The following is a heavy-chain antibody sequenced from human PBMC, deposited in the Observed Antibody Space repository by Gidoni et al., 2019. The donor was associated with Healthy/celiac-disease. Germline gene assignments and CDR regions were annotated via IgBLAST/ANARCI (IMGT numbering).Heavy chain of an antibody. J-gene: IGHJ6*03. CDR3: TTIVVVPAAIYYYYYYMDV. V-gene: IGHV3-15*07. Sequence: EVQLVESGGGLVKPGGSLRLSCAASGFTFSNAWMNWVRQAPGKGLEWVGSIKSKTDGGTTDYAAPVKGRFTISRDDSKNTLYLQMNSLKTEDTAVYYCTTIVVVPAAIYYYYYYMDVWGKGTTVTVSS. CDR1: GFTFSNAW. D-gene: IGHD2-2*02. CDR2: IKSKTDGGTT.